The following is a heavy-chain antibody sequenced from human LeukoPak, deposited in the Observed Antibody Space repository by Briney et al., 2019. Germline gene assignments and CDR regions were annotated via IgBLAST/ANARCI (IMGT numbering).Heavy chain of an antibody. Sequence: PSETLSLTCTVSGVSIRSGSYYWSWIRQPAGKGLEWIGRIYTSGTTNHNPSLKSRVTISVGTSKSQFSLKLSSVTAADTAVYYCAREVSDYDILTGWINYWGQGALVSVSS. CDR1: GVSIRSGSYY. J-gene: IGHJ4*02. V-gene: IGHV4-61*02. CDR2: IYTSGTT. D-gene: IGHD3-9*01. CDR3: AREVSDYDILTGWINY.